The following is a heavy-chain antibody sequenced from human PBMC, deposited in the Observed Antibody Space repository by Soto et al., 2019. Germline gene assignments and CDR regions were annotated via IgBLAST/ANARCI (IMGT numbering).Heavy chain of an antibody. J-gene: IGHJ6*02. CDR2: IGTAGDT. V-gene: IGHV3-13*01. Sequence: EVQLVESGGGLVQPGGSLRLSCAASGFNFSTYDMHWVRQSTGKGLEWVSVIGTAGDTYYPGSVKGRFTISRENAKNSLYLKMNSLRAEDTPVYYCAKGQHVRGYRYAYVGTMDVWGLGTTVTVSS. CDR1: GFNFSTYD. CDR3: AKGQHVRGYRYAYVGTMDV. D-gene: IGHD5-18*01.